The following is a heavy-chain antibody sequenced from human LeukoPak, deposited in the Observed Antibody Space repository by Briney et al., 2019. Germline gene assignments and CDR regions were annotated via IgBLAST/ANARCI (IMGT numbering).Heavy chain of an antibody. Sequence: PGGSLRLSCAASGFTFSSYSMNWVRQAPGKGLEWVSYISSSSTIYYSDSVKGRFTISRDNAKNSLYLQMNGLRAEDTAVYYCAREVAGLWGQGTLVTVSS. J-gene: IGHJ4*02. CDR2: ISSSSTI. CDR1: GFTFSSYS. CDR3: AREVAGL. V-gene: IGHV3-48*01.